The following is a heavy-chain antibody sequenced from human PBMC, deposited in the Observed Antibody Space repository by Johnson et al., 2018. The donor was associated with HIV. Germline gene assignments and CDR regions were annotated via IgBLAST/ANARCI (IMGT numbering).Heavy chain of an antibody. CDR2: ISYDGSNK. J-gene: IGHJ3*02. CDR1: GFTFSSYA. CDR3: ARLEELLRAFDI. D-gene: IGHD1-26*01. Sequence: QVQLVESGGGVVQPGRSLRLSCAASGFTFSSYAMHWVRQAPGKGLEWVAVISYDGSNKYYADSVKGRFTISRDNSKNTLYLQMNSLRAEDTAVYYCARLEELLRAFDIWGQGTMVTVS. V-gene: IGHV3-30-3*01.